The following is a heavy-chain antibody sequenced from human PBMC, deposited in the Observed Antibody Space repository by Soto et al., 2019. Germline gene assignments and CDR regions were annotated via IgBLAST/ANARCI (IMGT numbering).Heavy chain of an antibody. CDR3: ARVRFGEWGYAMDV. CDR1: GFTFSSYA. V-gene: IGHV3-48*04. Sequence: GGSLRLSCAASGFTFSSYAMSWVRQAPGKGLEWLAYISSSGSSIFYAGSVKGRFTISRDNAKNSLYLHMSSLRAEDTAMYYCARVRFGEWGYAMDVWGQGTTVTVSS. J-gene: IGHJ6*02. D-gene: IGHD3-10*01. CDR2: ISSSGSSI.